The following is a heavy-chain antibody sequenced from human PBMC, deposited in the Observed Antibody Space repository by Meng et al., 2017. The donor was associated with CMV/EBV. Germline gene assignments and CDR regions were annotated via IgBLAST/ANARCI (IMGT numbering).Heavy chain of an antibody. Sequence: SETLSLTCAVYGGSFSGYYWSWIRQPPGKGLEWIGEINHSGSTNYNPSLKSRVTISVDTSKNQFSLKLSSVTAADTAVYYCARGTVEGSSIVVVPAALENGGYYGMDVWGQGTTVTVSS. D-gene: IGHD2-2*01. CDR3: ARGTVEGSSIVVVPAALENGGYYGMDV. J-gene: IGHJ6*02. V-gene: IGHV4-34*01. CDR2: INHSGST. CDR1: GGSFSGYY.